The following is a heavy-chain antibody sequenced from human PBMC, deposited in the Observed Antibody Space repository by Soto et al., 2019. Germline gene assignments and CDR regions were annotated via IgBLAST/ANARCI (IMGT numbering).Heavy chain of an antibody. J-gene: IGHJ4*02. D-gene: IGHD1-26*01. CDR2: IIPIFGTA. V-gene: IGHV1-69*01. CDR1: GGTFSSYA. CDR3: AGNPIREWETRYYFDY. Sequence: QVQLVQSGAELKKPGSSVKVSCKASGGTFSSYAISWVRQAPGQGLEWMGGIIPIFGTANYAQKFQGRVTITADESTSTAYMELSSLRSEDTAVYYCAGNPIREWETRYYFDYWGQGTLVTVSS.